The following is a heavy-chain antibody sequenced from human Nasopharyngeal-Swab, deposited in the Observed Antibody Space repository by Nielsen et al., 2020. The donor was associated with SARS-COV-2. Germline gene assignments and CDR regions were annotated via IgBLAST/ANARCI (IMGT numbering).Heavy chain of an antibody. J-gene: IGHJ3*02. Sequence: GGSLRLSCAASGFTFSSYDMNWVRQATGKGLEWVSAIGTAGDPYYPGSVKGRFTISRENAKNSLYLQMNSLRAGDTAVYYCARARSVAGTGDDAFDIWGQGTMVTVSS. CDR3: ARARSVAGTGDDAFDI. D-gene: IGHD6-19*01. CDR1: GFTFSSYD. CDR2: IGTAGDP. V-gene: IGHV3-13*05.